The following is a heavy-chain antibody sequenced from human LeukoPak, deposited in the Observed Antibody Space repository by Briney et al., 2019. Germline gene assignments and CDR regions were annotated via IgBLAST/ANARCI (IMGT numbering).Heavy chain of an antibody. Sequence: PGGSLRLSCAASGFTFSKAWMSWVRQAPGRGLEWVGRIKSKTDGGTTDYAAPVKGRFTISRDDSKNTLYLQMKSLKTEDTAVYFCTTTVTTSVVYWGQGTLVTVSS. V-gene: IGHV3-15*01. D-gene: IGHD4-17*01. J-gene: IGHJ4*02. CDR3: TTTVTTSVVY. CDR2: IKSKTDGGTT. CDR1: GFTFSKAW.